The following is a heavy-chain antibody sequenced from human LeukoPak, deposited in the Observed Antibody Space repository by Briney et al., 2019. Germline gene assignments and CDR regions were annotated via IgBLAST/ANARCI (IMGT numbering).Heavy chain of an antibody. D-gene: IGHD3-9*01. CDR3: AKSYDILTGYSSRDQYFQH. CDR2: IIGSGGST. CDR1: GFTFSSYA. V-gene: IGHV3-23*01. Sequence: PGGSLRLSCAASGFTFSSYAMSWVRQAPGEGLEWVSAIIGSGGSTYYADSVKGRFTISRDNSKNTLYMQMNSLRAEDTAVYYCAKSYDILTGYSSRDQYFQHWGQGTLVTVSS. J-gene: IGHJ1*01.